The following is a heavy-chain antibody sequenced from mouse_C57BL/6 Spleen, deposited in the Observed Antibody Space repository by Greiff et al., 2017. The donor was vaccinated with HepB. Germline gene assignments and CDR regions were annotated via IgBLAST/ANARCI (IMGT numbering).Heavy chain of an antibody. CDR2: INPNNGGT. J-gene: IGHJ2*01. D-gene: IGHD3-2*02. V-gene: IGHV1-22*01. CDR3: ALGQLRLRDYLDY. Sequence: EVQLQQSGPELVKPGASVKMSCKASGYTFTDYNMHWVKQSHGKSLEWIGYINPNNGGTSYNQKFKGKATLTVNKSSSTAYMELRSLTSEDSAVYYCALGQLRLRDYLDYWGQGTTLTVSS. CDR1: GYTFTDYN.